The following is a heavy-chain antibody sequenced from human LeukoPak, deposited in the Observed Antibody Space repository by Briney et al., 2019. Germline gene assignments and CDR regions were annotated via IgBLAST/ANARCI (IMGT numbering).Heavy chain of an antibody. Sequence: SQTLSLTCTVSGGSISSGGYYWSWLRQPPGRGLEWIGYIYHSGSTYYNPSLKSRVTISVDRSKNQFSLKLSSVTAADTAVYYCARGKSNWGDFDYWGQGTLVTVSS. D-gene: IGHD7-27*01. CDR3: ARGKSNWGDFDY. CDR2: IYHSGST. CDR1: GGSISSGGYY. V-gene: IGHV4-30-2*01. J-gene: IGHJ4*02.